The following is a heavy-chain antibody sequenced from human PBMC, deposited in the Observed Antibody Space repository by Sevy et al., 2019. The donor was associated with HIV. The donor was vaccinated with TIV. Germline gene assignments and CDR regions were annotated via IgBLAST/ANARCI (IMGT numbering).Heavy chain of an antibody. CDR1: GGSISSGSYY. J-gene: IGHJ5*02. CDR2: IYTSGST. Sequence: SDTLSLTCTVSGGSISSGSYYWSWIRQPAGKGLEWIGRIYTSGSTNYNPSLKSRVTISVDTSKNQFSLKLSSVTAADTAVYYCARGIGAAGERNWFDPWGQGTLVTVS. CDR3: ARGIGAAGERNWFDP. V-gene: IGHV4-61*02. D-gene: IGHD6-13*01.